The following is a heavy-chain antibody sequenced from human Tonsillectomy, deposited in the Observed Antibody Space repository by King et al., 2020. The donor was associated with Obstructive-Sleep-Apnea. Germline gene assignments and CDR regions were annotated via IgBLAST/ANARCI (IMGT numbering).Heavy chain of an antibody. V-gene: IGHV5-51*01. CDR3: ARVGGLCSGSRCYGGLDY. CDR2: IYPDDSDT. J-gene: IGHJ4*02. Sequence: QLVQSGAEVKKPGESLKISCKGSGYSFTNYWIGWVRQMPGKGLEWMGIIYPDDSDTRYSPPFQGQVTISADKSISTTYLQWSSLKASDTAMYYCARVGGLCSGSRCYGGLDYWGQGSLVTVSS. D-gene: IGHD2-15*01. CDR1: GYSFTNYW.